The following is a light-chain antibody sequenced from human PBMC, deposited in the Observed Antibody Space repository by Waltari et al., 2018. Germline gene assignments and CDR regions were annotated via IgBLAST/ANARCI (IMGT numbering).Light chain of an antibody. CDR1: QSISSW. Sequence: DIQMTQSPSTLSASVGDRVTITCRASQSISSWLAWYQQKAGKAPKFLIYKASSLETGVPSRFSGSGSGTEFTLTISSLQPDDFTTYYCQQGNAFPITFGGGTKVEIK. V-gene: IGKV1-5*03. J-gene: IGKJ4*01. CDR2: KAS. CDR3: QQGNAFPIT.